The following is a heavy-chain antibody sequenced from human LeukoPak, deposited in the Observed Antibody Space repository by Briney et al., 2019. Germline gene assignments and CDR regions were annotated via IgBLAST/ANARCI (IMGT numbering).Heavy chain of an antibody. CDR1: GYTFTGYY. J-gene: IGHJ5*02. Sequence: ASVKVSRKASGYTFTGYYMHWARQAPGQGLEWMGWINPGSGGTNYAQKFQGRVTMTRDTSISTAYMELSRLRSDDTAVYYCARGYYDFWSGNNWFDPWGQGTLVTVSS. D-gene: IGHD3-3*01. V-gene: IGHV1-2*02. CDR3: ARGYYDFWSGNNWFDP. CDR2: INPGSGGT.